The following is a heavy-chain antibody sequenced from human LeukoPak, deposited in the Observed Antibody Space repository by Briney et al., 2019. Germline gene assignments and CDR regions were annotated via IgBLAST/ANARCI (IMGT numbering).Heavy chain of an antibody. CDR3: SVWFGELSH. CDR2: ISPNSGGT. J-gene: IGHJ4*02. V-gene: IGHV1-2*02. D-gene: IGHD3-10*01. Sequence: ASAKVSCKASGYTFTGYYIHWVRQAPGQGLEWMGWISPNSGGTNYAQRFQGMVTMTRDTSISTAYMDLSSLKSDDTATYYCSVWFGELSHWGQGTLVTVSS. CDR1: GYTFTGYY.